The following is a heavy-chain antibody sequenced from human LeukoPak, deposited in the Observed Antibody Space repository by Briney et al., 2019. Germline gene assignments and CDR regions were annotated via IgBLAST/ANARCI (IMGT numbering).Heavy chain of an antibody. CDR2: ISFDGSNK. CDR3: ARPYYDFWSGYQDYYYYMDV. V-gene: IGHV3-30*04. Sequence: GGSLRLSCAASGFTFSTYAMHWVRQTPGKGLEWVALISFDGSNKYYADSVKGRFTISRDSSKNTLYLQVNSLRVEDTAVYYCARPYYDFWSGYQDYYYYMDVWGKGTTVTVSS. CDR1: GFTFSTYA. D-gene: IGHD3-3*01. J-gene: IGHJ6*03.